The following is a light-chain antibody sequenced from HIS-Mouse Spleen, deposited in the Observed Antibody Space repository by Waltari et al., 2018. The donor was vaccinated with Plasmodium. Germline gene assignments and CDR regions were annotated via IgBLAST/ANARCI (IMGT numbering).Light chain of an antibody. Sequence: SYELTQPPSVSVSPGQTASITCSGDALPKKYAYSYQQKSGQAPVLVIYEDSKRPSGIPGRFSGSSSGTMATLTISGAQVEDEADYYCYSTDSSGNHRVFGGGTKLTVL. CDR2: EDS. V-gene: IGLV3-10*01. J-gene: IGLJ3*02. CDR1: ALPKKY. CDR3: YSTDSSGNHRV.